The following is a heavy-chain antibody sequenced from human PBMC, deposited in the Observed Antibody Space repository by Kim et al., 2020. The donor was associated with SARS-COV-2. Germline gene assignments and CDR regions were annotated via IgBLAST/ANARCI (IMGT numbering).Heavy chain of an antibody. J-gene: IGHJ4*02. Sequence: ASVKVSCKASGYTFTSYDINWVRQATGQGLEWMGWMNPNSGNTGYAQKFQGRVTMTRNTSISTAYMELSSLRSEDTAVYYCARAVPRYCSSTSCFPYYFDYWGQGTLVTVSS. CDR1: GYTFTSYD. CDR2: MNPNSGNT. V-gene: IGHV1-8*01. D-gene: IGHD2-2*01. CDR3: ARAVPRYCSSTSCFPYYFDY.